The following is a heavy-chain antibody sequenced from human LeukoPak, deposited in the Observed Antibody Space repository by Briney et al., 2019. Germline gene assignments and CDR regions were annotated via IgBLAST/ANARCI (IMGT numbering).Heavy chain of an antibody. CDR1: GGSISSYY. CDR2: IYYSGST. V-gene: IGHV4-59*01. CDR3: ARDRSSGDYTPYYYYGMDV. Sequence: PSETLSLTCTVSGGSISSYYWSWIRQPPGKGLEWIGYIYYSGSTNYNPSLKSRVTISVDTSKNQFSLKLSSVTAADTAVYYCARDRSSGDYTPYYYYGMDVWGQGTTVTVSS. J-gene: IGHJ6*02. D-gene: IGHD4-17*01.